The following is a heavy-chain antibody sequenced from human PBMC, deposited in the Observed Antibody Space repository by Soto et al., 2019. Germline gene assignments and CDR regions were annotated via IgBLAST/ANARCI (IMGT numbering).Heavy chain of an antibody. J-gene: IGHJ6*02. CDR2: IIPIFGTA. CDR1: GGTFSSYA. Sequence: QVQLVQSGAEVKKPGSSVKVSCKASGGTFSSYAISWVRQAPGQGLEWMGGIIPIFGTANYAQKFQGRVTITADASTSTAYMELSSLRSEDTAVYYCESEQQQLVLPSYGMDVWGQGTTVTVSS. D-gene: IGHD6-13*01. CDR3: ESEQQQLVLPSYGMDV. V-gene: IGHV1-69*01.